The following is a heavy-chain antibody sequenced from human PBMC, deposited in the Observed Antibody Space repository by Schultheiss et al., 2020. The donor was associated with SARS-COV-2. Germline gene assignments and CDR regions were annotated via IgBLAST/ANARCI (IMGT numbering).Heavy chain of an antibody. CDR3: ARGRSDYDFWSGLLY. V-gene: IGHV3-30*01. CDR1: GFTFSSYA. CDR2: ISYDGSNK. D-gene: IGHD3-3*01. J-gene: IGHJ4*02. Sequence: GGSLRLSCAASGFTFSSYAMHWVRQAPGKGLEWVAVISYDGSNKYYADSVKGRFTISRDNSKNTLYLQMNSLRAEDTAVYYCARGRSDYDFWSGLLYWGQGSLVTVSS.